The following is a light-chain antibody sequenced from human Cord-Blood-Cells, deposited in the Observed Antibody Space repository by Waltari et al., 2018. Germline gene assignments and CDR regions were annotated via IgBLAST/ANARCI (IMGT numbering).Light chain of an antibody. CDR3: QSADSSGTYVV. Sequence: SYELTQPPSVSVSPGQTARITCSGDALPKQYAYWYQQKPGQAPVLLIYKDSERPAGIPERFSGSSSGTTVTLTISGGQAEDEADYYCQSADSSGTYVVVGGGTKLTVL. J-gene: IGLJ2*01. CDR1: ALPKQY. V-gene: IGLV3-25*02. CDR2: KDS.